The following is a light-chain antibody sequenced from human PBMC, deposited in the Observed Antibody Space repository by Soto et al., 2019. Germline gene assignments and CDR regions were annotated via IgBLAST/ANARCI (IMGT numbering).Light chain of an antibody. V-gene: IGKV3-15*01. CDR2: GAS. Sequence: ESVLTQSPATLSVSPGERATLSCRASQSVSSNFAWYQQKPGQAPRLLIYGASTRAPGFPARFSGSGSGTDFTLTISSLQSEDFAVYYCQQYNNWPWTFGQGTKVE. CDR3: QQYNNWPWT. CDR1: QSVSSN. J-gene: IGKJ1*01.